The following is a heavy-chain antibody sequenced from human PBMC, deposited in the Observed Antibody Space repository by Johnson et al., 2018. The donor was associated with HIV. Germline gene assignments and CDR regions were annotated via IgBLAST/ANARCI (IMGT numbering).Heavy chain of an antibody. CDR3: AKWTRDGYNYVHAFDI. J-gene: IGHJ3*02. Sequence: VQLVESGGGLVQPGGSLRLSCAASGFTFSNYAMSWVRQAPGKGLEWVSTISGSGGSTYYADSVKGRFAISRDDSKNTLYLQMNSLRAEDTAVYYCAKWTRDGYNYVHAFDIWGQGTMVTVSS. D-gene: IGHD5-24*01. V-gene: IGHV3-23*04. CDR2: ISGSGGST. CDR1: GFTFSNYA.